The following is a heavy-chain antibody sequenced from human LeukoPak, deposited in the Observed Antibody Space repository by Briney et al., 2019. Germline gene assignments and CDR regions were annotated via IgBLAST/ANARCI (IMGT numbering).Heavy chain of an antibody. CDR1: GYSFTTYW. CDR2: IYPGDSDT. D-gene: IGHD3-16*02. Sequence: GESLKISCKGSGYSFTTYWIAWVRQMPGKGLEWMGIIYPGDSDTRYSPSFQGQVTISADKSISAAYLQWSSLKASDTAMYYCARPLDSDDAFDIWGQGTMVTVSS. V-gene: IGHV5-51*01. CDR3: ARPLDSDDAFDI. J-gene: IGHJ3*02.